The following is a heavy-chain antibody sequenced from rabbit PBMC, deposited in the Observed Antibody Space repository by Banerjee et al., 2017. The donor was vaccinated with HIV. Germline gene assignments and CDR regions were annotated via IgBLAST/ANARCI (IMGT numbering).Heavy chain of an antibody. CDR3: ARDGAGYAGYGYAHL. CDR2: IYAGSSDST. Sequence: QEQLEESGGDLVKPEGSLTLTCTASGFSFSSNYWICWVRQAPGKGLEWLGCIYAGSSDSTYYASWAKGRFTISSTSSSTVTLQMTSLTAAGTATYFCARDGAGYAGYGYAHLWGPCTLVTVS. CDR1: GFSFSSNYW. D-gene: IGHD6-1*01. V-gene: IGHV1S45*01. J-gene: IGHJ4*01.